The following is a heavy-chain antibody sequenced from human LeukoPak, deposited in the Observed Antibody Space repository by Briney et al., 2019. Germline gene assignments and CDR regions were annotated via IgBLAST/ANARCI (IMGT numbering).Heavy chain of an antibody. D-gene: IGHD1-26*01. V-gene: IGHV3-30*18. CDR2: ISYDGSNK. CDR1: GFTFSSYG. CDR3: AKDPNSGSYLPYYFDY. Sequence: GGSLRLSCAASGFTFSSYGMHWVRQAPGKGLEWVAVISYDGSNKYYADSVKGRFTISRDNSKNTLYLQMNSLRAEDTAVYYCAKDPNSGSYLPYYFDYWGQGTLVTVSS. J-gene: IGHJ4*02.